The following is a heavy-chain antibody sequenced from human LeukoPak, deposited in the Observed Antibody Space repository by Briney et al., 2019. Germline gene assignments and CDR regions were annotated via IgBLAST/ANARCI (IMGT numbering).Heavy chain of an antibody. CDR1: GSTFSRNA. CDR2: IIPIFGIA. J-gene: IGHJ4*02. Sequence: SVRLSCKASGSTFSRNAISCVRKSPGQGLEWMTRIIPIFGIANYAQKFQGRVTITADKSTSTAYMELSSLRSEDRAVYYCARETIVGAFYCDYWRQVTLVTVFS. CDR3: ARETIVGAFYCDY. D-gene: IGHD1-26*01. V-gene: IGHV1-69*04.